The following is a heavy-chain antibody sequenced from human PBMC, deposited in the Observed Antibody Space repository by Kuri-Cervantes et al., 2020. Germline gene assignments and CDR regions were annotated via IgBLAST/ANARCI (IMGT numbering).Heavy chain of an antibody. D-gene: IGHD5-24*01. Sequence: GESLKISCAASGFTFSGSAMHWVRQASGKGLEWVGRIRSKANSYATAYAASVKGRFTISRDDSKNTAYLQMNSLKTEDTAVYYCARGRYRRDGYNPGHYWGQGNLVT. J-gene: IGHJ4*02. V-gene: IGHV3-73*01. CDR3: ARGRYRRDGYNPGHY. CDR1: GFTFSGSA. CDR2: IRSKANSYAT.